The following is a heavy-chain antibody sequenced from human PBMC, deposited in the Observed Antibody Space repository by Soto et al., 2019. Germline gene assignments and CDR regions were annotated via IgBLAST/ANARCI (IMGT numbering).Heavy chain of an antibody. Sequence: SETLSLTCAVYGGSFSGYYWSWIRQPPGKGLEWIGEINHSGSTNYNPSLKSRVTISVDTSKNQFSLKLSSVTAADTAVYYCASVKSNCYYGMDVWGQGTTVTVSS. CDR1: GGSFSGYY. CDR2: INHSGST. V-gene: IGHV4-34*01. J-gene: IGHJ6*02. CDR3: ASVKSNCYYGMDV.